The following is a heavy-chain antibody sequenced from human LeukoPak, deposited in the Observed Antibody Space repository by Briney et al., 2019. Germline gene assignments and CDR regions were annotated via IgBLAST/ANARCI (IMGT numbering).Heavy chain of an antibody. CDR3: VAMGGSYLNYYYYGMDG. Sequence: ASVTVSSKASGYTFSRYDINWVRQAPGQGLEWMGWMNPNSGNTGYAQEFQGRVTMTRNTSISRAYVELSSLRSEDTAVYYCVAMGGSYLNYYYYGMDGWGQGTTVTVSS. J-gene: IGHJ6*02. V-gene: IGHV1-8*01. CDR1: GYTFSRYD. CDR2: MNPNSGNT. D-gene: IGHD1-26*01.